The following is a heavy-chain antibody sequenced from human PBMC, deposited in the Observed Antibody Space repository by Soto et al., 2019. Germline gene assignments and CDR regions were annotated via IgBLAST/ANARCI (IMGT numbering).Heavy chain of an antibody. D-gene: IGHD1-26*01. CDR1: GFTFSSYG. CDR2: ISYDGSNK. J-gene: IGHJ2*01. Sequence: QVQLVESGGGVVQPGRSLRLSCAASGFTFSSYGMHWVRQAPGKGLEWVAVISYDGSNKYYADSVKGRFTISRDNSKNTLYLQMNSLRAEDTAVYYCAKDGYRGSYYRWYFDLWGRGTLVTVSS. V-gene: IGHV3-30*18. CDR3: AKDGYRGSYYRWYFDL.